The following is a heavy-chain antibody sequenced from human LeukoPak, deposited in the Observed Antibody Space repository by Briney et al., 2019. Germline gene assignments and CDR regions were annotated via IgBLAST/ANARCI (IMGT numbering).Heavy chain of an antibody. CDR3: ARGKNYYDSSGLDY. Sequence: GGSLRLSCAASGFTVSSNYMSWVRQAPGKGLEWVSVIYSGGSTYYADSVKGRFTISRENAKNSLYLQMNSLRAEDTAVYYGARGKNYYDSSGLDYWGQGTLVTVSS. V-gene: IGHV3-53*01. D-gene: IGHD3-22*01. CDR1: GFTVSSNY. CDR2: IYSGGST. J-gene: IGHJ4*02.